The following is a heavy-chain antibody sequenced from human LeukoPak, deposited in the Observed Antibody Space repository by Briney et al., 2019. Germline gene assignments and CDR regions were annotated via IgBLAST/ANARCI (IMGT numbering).Heavy chain of an antibody. J-gene: IGHJ5*02. V-gene: IGHV4-34*01. CDR3: ARGVVAAINWFDP. CDR1: GGSFSGYY. D-gene: IGHD2-15*01. CDR2: INHSGST. Sequence: SETLSLTCAVYGGSFSGYYWSWIRQPPGKGLEWLGEINHSGSTNYNPSLKSRVTISVDTSKNQFSLKLSSVTAADTAVYYCARGVVAAINWFDPWGQGTLVTVSS.